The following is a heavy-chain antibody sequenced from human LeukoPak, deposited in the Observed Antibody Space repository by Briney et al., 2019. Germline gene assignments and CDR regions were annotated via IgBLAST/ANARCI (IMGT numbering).Heavy chain of an antibody. Sequence: PSETLSLTCAVYGGSFSGYYWSWIRQPPGKGLEWIGEVNHSGSTNYNPSLKSRVTISVDTSKNQFSLKLSSVTAADTAVYYRARESLYSSSWQYYYYGMDVWGQGTTVTVSS. CDR2: VNHSGST. CDR1: GGSFSGYY. CDR3: ARESLYSSSWQYYYYGMDV. V-gene: IGHV4-34*01. D-gene: IGHD6-13*01. J-gene: IGHJ6*02.